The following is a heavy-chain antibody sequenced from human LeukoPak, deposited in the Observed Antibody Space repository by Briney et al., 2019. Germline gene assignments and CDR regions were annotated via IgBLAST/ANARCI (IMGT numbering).Heavy chain of an antibody. V-gene: IGHV3-21*01. D-gene: IGHD5-18*01. Sequence: GGSLRLSCAASGFTFSSYNMNWVRQAPGKGLEWVSSITSGSSYIYYADSVKGRFTISRDNAKNSLYLQMNSLRAEDTAVYYCARLSRRIQLWLQPNYYYMDVWGKGTTVTISS. CDR3: ARLSRRIQLWLQPNYYYMDV. J-gene: IGHJ6*03. CDR2: ITSGSSYI. CDR1: GFTFSSYN.